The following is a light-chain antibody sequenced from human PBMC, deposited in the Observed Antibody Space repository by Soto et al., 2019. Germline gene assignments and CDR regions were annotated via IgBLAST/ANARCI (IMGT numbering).Light chain of an antibody. CDR1: QWFSGRN. J-gene: IGKJ5*01. V-gene: IGKV3D-20*01. CDR3: QQYGTRIT. Sequence: EIVLTQSPATLSLSPGERVSLSCGASQWFSGRNLAWYQQKPGQSPRLLIYNSYIRASGVPDRFRGSGSGTDFTLTITRLEPEDFAVYYCQQYGTRITFGQGTRLETK. CDR2: NSY.